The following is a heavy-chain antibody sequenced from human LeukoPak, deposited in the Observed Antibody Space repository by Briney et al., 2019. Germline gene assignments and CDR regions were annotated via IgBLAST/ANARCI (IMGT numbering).Heavy chain of an antibody. CDR3: AKAPPGIVVVPAAMDY. V-gene: IGHV3-9*01. D-gene: IGHD2-2*01. Sequence: PGRSLRLSCAASGFTFDDYAMHWVRQAPGKGLEWVSGISWNSDSIGYADSVKGRFTISRDNAKNSLYLQMNSLRAEDTALYYCAKAPPGIVVVPAAMDYWGQGTLVTVSS. CDR1: GFTFDDYA. J-gene: IGHJ4*02. CDR2: ISWNSDSI.